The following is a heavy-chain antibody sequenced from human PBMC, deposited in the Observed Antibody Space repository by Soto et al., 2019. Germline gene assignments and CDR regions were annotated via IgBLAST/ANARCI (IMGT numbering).Heavy chain of an antibody. Sequence: EVQLLESGGGLVQPGGSLRLSCAASGFTFSSYAMRWVRQAPGKGLEWVSAISGSGGSTYYADSVKGRFTISRDNSKNTLYLQMNSLRAEDTAVYYCAKVAAHVLLYFDWYDVPLHWGPGTLVTVSS. CDR3: AKVAAHVLLYFDWYDVPLH. J-gene: IGHJ4*02. CDR2: ISGSGGST. V-gene: IGHV3-23*01. CDR1: GFTFSSYA. D-gene: IGHD3-9*01.